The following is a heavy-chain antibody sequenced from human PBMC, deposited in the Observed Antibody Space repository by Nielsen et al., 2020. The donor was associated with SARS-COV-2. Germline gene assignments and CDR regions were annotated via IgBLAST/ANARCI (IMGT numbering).Heavy chain of an antibody. D-gene: IGHD3-3*01. J-gene: IGHJ5*02. V-gene: IGHV1-24*01. Sequence: ASVKVSCKVSGGALTLFSMHWVRQAPGKGLEWMGEFDPQDGETIYAQKFQGRVTMTEDTSTDTAYMELSSLRSEDTAVYYCATSTPLVRSAWFDPWGQGTLVTVSS. CDR3: ATSTPLVRSAWFDP. CDR2: FDPQDGET. CDR1: GGALTLFS.